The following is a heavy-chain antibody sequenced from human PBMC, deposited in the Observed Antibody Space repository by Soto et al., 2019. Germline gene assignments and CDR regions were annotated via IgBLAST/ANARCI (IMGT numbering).Heavy chain of an antibody. CDR1: CFTFTRYS. CDR2: ISSTTNYI. CDR3: ARESEDLTSNFDY. J-gene: IGHJ4*02. Sequence: PVGSLRLSCAASCFTFTRYSMNWVRQAPGKGLEWVSSISSTTNYIYYADSTKGRFTVSRDNAKNSVYLEMNSLSAEDTALYYCARESEDLTSNFDYWGQGTLVTVSS. V-gene: IGHV3-21*01.